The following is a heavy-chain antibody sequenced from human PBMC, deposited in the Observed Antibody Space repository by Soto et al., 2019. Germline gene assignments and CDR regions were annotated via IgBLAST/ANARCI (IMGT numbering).Heavy chain of an antibody. D-gene: IGHD2-21*02. CDR2: IGGSSAET. CDR3: AKSGPVTARIRFDY. J-gene: IGHJ4*02. CDR1: GFTFGSYT. V-gene: IGHV3-23*01. Sequence: VQLLESGGGLVQPGGSLTLSCAGSGFTFGSYTMACVRQAPGKGLGWVGGIGGSSAETYYADSVKGRFSFSRDKPPNTLYLQMNSLRVDATGVYYCAKSGPVTARIRFDYWGQGARVVVSS.